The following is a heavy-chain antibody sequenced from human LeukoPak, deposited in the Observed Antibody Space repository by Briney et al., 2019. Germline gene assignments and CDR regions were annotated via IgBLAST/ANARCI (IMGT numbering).Heavy chain of an antibody. D-gene: IGHD3-3*01. J-gene: IGHJ4*02. CDR2: ISVRGGST. V-gene: IGHV3-23*01. CDR3: SKGDDFWSGYPTFDY. Sequence: GGSLRLSCAASGFTFSRYAMSWVRQAPGKGLEWVSAISVRGGSTYYADSVKGRFTISRDNSKNTLYLQMNRLRAEDTAVYYCSKGDDFWSGYPTFDYWGQGTLVTVSS. CDR1: GFTFSRYA.